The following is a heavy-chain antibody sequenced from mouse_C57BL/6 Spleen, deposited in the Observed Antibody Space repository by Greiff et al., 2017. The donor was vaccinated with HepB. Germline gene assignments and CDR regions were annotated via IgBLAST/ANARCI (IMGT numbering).Heavy chain of an antibody. J-gene: IGHJ4*01. CDR2: IYPGDGDT. D-gene: IGHD1-1*01. Sequence: VKLQQSGAELVKPGASVKISCKASGYAFSSYWMNWVKQRPGKGLEWIGQIYPGDGDTNYNGKFKGKATLTADKSSSTAYMQLSSLTSEDSAVYFCARSPYYYGSSYYAMDYWGQGTSVTVSS. CDR1: GYAFSSYW. CDR3: ARSPYYYGSSYYAMDY. V-gene: IGHV1-80*01.